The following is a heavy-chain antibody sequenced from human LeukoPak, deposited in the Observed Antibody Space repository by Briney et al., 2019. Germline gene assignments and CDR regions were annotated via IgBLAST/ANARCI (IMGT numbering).Heavy chain of an antibody. CDR3: AKDRSSGWDNWFDP. Sequence: GGSLRLSCAASGFSFSRYAMSRVRQAPGKGLEWVSALSGGGGDTYYADSVKGRFTISRDNSKNTLYLQMNSLRAEDTAVYYCAKDRSSGWDNWFDPWGQGTLVTVSS. CDR2: LSGGGGDT. CDR1: GFSFSRYA. J-gene: IGHJ5*02. V-gene: IGHV3-23*01. D-gene: IGHD6-19*01.